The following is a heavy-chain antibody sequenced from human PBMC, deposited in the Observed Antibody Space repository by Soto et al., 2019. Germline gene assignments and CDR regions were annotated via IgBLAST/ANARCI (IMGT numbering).Heavy chain of an antibody. V-gene: IGHV5-51*01. J-gene: IGHJ4*02. Sequence: GESLKISCRCSGYTFSNFWIAWVRHLPGKGLEWMGIIYPGDHETRYSPSFHGKVTISADKSINTAYLQWSSLEASDNAFYYCARSPRSSPYFDYWGQGALVTVSS. CDR1: GYTFSNFW. CDR3: ARSPRSSPYFDY. CDR2: IYPGDHET. D-gene: IGHD6-13*01.